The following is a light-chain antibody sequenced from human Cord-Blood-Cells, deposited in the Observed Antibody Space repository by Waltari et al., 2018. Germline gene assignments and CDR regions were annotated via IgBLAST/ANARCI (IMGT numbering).Light chain of an antibody. V-gene: IGLV2-14*01. CDR3: SSYTSSSTHYV. CDR2: EVS. CDR1: SSDVGGYNY. J-gene: IGLJ1*01. Sequence: QSALTQPASVSGSPGQSITISCTGTSSDVGGYNYVSWYQQHPGKAPKLMIYEVSKRPPGGSNRFSGSKSGDTASLTISGLQAEDEADYYCSSYTSSSTHYVFGTGTKVTVL.